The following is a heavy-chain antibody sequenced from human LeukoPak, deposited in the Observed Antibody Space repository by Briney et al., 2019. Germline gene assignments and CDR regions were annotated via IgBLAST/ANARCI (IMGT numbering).Heavy chain of an antibody. Sequence: GGSLRLSCAAPGFTFSSYSMNWVRQAPGKGLEWVSYISSSSSTIYYAGSVKGRFTISRDNAKNSLFLQMNSLRAEDTAVYYCARSRGSSGSYPFDYWGQGTLVTVSS. CDR3: ARSRGSSGSYPFDY. V-gene: IGHV3-48*01. CDR1: GFTFSSYS. D-gene: IGHD1-26*01. CDR2: ISSSSSTI. J-gene: IGHJ4*02.